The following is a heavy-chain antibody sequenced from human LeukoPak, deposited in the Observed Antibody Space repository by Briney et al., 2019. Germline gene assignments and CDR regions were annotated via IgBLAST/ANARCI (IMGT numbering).Heavy chain of an antibody. CDR3: ASDPNADIVVVPAAKNDY. V-gene: IGHV3-23*01. J-gene: IGHJ4*02. CDR1: GFKFSSYA. CDR2: VSGNGGST. Sequence: GGSLRLSCAASGFKFSSYAMTWVRQAPGKGLEWVSSVSGNGGSTKYADSVKGRFTISRDNSKNTLYLQMNSLRVEDTAVYYCASDPNADIVVVPAAKNDYWGQGTLVTVSS. D-gene: IGHD2-2*01.